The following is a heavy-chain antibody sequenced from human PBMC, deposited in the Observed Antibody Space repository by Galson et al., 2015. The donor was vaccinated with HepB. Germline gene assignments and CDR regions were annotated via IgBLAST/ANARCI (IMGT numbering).Heavy chain of an antibody. Sequence: CAISGDSVSSNSAAWNWIRQSPSRGLEWLGRTYYRSKWYNDYAVSVKSRITINPDTSKNQFSLQLNSVTPEDTAVYYCARDQAEVSAAADSYYFDYWGQGTLVTVSS. V-gene: IGHV6-1*01. CDR2: TYYRSKWYN. J-gene: IGHJ4*02. CDR1: GDSVSSNSAA. CDR3: ARDQAEVSAAADSYYFDY. D-gene: IGHD6-13*01.